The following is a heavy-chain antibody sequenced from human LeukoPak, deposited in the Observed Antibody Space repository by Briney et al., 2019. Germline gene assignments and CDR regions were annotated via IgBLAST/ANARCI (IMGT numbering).Heavy chain of an antibody. CDR1: GGSISSCY. CDR2: IYYSGST. Sequence: SETLSLTCTVSGGSISSCYWSWIRQPPGKGLEWIGYIYYSGSTNYNPSLKSRVTISVGTSKNQFSLKLSSVTAADTAVYYCARLVRGIRGYNWFDPWGQGTLVTVSS. D-gene: IGHD3-10*01. CDR3: ARLVRGIRGYNWFDP. J-gene: IGHJ5*02. V-gene: IGHV4-59*08.